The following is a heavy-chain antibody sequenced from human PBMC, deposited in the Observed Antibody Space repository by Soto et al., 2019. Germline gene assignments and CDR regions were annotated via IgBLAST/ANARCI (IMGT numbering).Heavy chain of an antibody. V-gene: IGHV3-7*01. J-gene: IGHJ6*03. CDR2: IKQDGSEK. CDR3: ARGSRRPGIAARFYYYYYMDV. Sequence: EVQLVESGGGLVQPGGSLRLSCAASGFTFSSYWMSWVRQAPGKGLEWVANIKQDGSEKYYVDPVKGRFTISRDNAKNSLYLQMNSLRAEDTAVYYCARGSRRPGIAARFYYYYYMDVWGKGTTVTVSS. CDR1: GFTFSSYW. D-gene: IGHD6-6*01.